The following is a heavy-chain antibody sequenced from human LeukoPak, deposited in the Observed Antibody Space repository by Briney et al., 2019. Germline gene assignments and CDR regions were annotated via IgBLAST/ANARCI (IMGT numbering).Heavy chain of an antibody. V-gene: IGHV4-59*08. Sequence: PSETLSLTCAVYGGSFSGYYWSWIRQPPGKGLEWIGYIYYSGSTNCNPSLKSRVTISVDTSKNQFSLKLSSVTAADTAVYYCARHEYCGGDCYSYNDYWGQGTLVTVSS. D-gene: IGHD2-21*02. J-gene: IGHJ4*02. CDR2: IYYSGST. CDR3: ARHEYCGGDCYSYNDY. CDR1: GGSFSGYY.